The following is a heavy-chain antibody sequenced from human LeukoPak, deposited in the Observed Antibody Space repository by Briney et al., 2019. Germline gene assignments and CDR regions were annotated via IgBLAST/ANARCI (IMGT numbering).Heavy chain of an antibody. CDR1: GFTFSSYG. CDR2: ISYDGSNK. V-gene: IGHV3-30*03. CDR3: ARDCSGGSCLLGNY. J-gene: IGHJ4*02. D-gene: IGHD2-15*01. Sequence: GGSLRLSCAASGFTFSSYGMHWVRQAPGKGLECVAVISYDGSNKYYADSVKGRFTISRDNAKNSLYLQMNSLRAEDTAVYYCARDCSGGSCLLGNYWGQGTLVTVSS.